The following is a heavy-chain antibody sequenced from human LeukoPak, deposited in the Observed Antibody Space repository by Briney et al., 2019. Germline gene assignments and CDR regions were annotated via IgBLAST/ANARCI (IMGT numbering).Heavy chain of an antibody. CDR1: GGSISSYY. D-gene: IGHD6-19*01. CDR3: TRETGSGWYLGCFDY. V-gene: IGHV4-59*12. J-gene: IGHJ4*02. CDR2: IYYSGST. Sequence: SETLSLTCTVSGGSISSYYWSWIRQPPGKGLEWIGYIYYSGSTNYNPSLKSRVTISVDTSKNQFSLKLSSVTAADTAVYYCTRETGSGWYLGCFDYWGQGTLVTVSS.